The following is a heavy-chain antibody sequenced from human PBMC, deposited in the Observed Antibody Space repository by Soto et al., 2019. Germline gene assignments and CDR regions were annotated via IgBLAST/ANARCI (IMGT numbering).Heavy chain of an antibody. CDR2: IIPIFGTA. D-gene: IGHD5-18*01. J-gene: IGHJ4*02. V-gene: IGHV1-69*12. CDR1: GGTFSSYA. CDR3: ARGPNFSPYSYGSFARY. Sequence: QVQLVQSGAEVKKPGSSVKVSCKASGGTFSSYAISWVRQAPGQGLEWMGGIIPIFGTANYAQKFQGRVTFTADESTSTAYRELSSLRSEDTAVYYCARGPNFSPYSYGSFARYWGQGTLVTVSS.